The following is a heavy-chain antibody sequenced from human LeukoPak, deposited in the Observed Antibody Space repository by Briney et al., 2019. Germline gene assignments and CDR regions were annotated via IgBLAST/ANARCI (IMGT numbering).Heavy chain of an antibody. CDR3: ASGPSSGWYEIAY. J-gene: IGHJ4*02. V-gene: IGHV4-59*01. CDR1: GGSISSYY. CDR2: IYYSGST. Sequence: SETLSLTCAVSGGSISSYYWSWIRQPPGKGLEWIGYIYYSGSTNYNPSLKSRVTISVDTSKNQFPLKLSSVTAADTAVYYCASGPSSGWYEIAYWGQGTLVTVSS. D-gene: IGHD6-19*01.